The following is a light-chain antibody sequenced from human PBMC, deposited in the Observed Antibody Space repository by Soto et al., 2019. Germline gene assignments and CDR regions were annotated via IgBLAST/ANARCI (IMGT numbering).Light chain of an antibody. V-gene: IGKV2-28*01. CDR3: MQPLQSWT. Sequence: DIVMTQSPLSLPVTPGEPASISCRSSQSLLHSNGYNYLEWDLQKPGQSPQLPIYLGSNRASGVPDRFRGSGSGTDFTLKISRVEAEDVGVYYCMQPLQSWTFGQGTKVEIK. CDR1: QSLLHSNGYNY. CDR2: LGS. J-gene: IGKJ1*01.